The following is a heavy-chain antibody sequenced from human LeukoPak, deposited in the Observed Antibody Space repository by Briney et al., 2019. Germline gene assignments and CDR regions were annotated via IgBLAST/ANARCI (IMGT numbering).Heavy chain of an antibody. CDR1: GGSFSGYY. V-gene: IGHV4-34*01. CDR3: ARGPLGTMVRGVNFDY. CDR2: INHSGST. J-gene: IGHJ4*02. Sequence: SETLSLTCAVYGGSFSGYYWSWIRQPPGRGLEWIGEINHSGSTNYNPSLKSRVTISVDTSKNQFSLKLSSVTAAVTAVYYCARGPLGTMVRGVNFDYWGQGTLVTVSS. D-gene: IGHD3-10*01.